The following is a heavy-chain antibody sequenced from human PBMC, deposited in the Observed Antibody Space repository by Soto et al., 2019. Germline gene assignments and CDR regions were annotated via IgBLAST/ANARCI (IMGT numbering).Heavy chain of an antibody. J-gene: IGHJ4*02. Sequence: GESLKISCAASGFTFSSYSMNWVRQAPGKGLEWVSSISSSSSYIYYADSVKGRFTISRDNAKNSLYLEMNSLRAEDTAVYYCAREGGQSYCSSTSCPFDYWGQGTLVTVSS. CDR2: ISSSSSYI. CDR3: AREGGQSYCSSTSCPFDY. CDR1: GFTFSSYS. V-gene: IGHV3-21*01. D-gene: IGHD2-2*01.